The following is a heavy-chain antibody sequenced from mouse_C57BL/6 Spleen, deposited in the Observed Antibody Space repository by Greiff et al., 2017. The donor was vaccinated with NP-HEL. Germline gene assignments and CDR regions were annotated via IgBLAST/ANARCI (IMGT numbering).Heavy chain of an antibody. Sequence: VQLVESGPGLVAPSQSLSITCTVSGFSLTSYGVHWVRQPPGKGLEWLVVIWSDGSTTYKSAPKSRLSISKDNTKSQVFLKMNSLQTDDTAMYYCAREGIDVYSHWYFDVWGTGTTVTVSS. V-gene: IGHV2-6*03. CDR1: GFSLTSYG. CDR3: AREGIDVYSHWYFDV. CDR2: IWSDGST. J-gene: IGHJ1*03. D-gene: IGHD2-3*01.